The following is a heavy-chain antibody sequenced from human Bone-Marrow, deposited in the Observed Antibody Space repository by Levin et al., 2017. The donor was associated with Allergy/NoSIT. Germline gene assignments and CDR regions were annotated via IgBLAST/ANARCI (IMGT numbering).Heavy chain of an antibody. D-gene: IGHD6-6*01. CDR2: IKPDGSEE. V-gene: IGHV3-7*01. J-gene: IGHJ6*02. CDR1: GFTLSQYW. Sequence: QPGGSLRLSCAASGFTLSQYWMTWVRQAPGKGLEWVAKIKPDGSEEYYVDSVKGRFTISRDNTKKSLSLQINNLRAEDTAVYYCARDSFSTSSGLDYYYGMDVWGQGTTVTVSS. CDR3: ARDSFSTSSGLDYYYGMDV.